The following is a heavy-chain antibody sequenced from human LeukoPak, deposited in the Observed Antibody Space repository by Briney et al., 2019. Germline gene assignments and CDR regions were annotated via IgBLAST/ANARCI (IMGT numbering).Heavy chain of an antibody. D-gene: IGHD3-16*02. CDR1: GYTFTSYY. V-gene: IGHV1-46*01. CDR2: INPSGGST. CDR3: ASASAVNKYYFDY. Sequence: GASVKVSCKASGYTFTSYYMHWVRQAPGQGLEWMGIINPSGGSTSYAQKFQGRVTMTRDTSTSTVYMELSNLRSEDTAVYYCASASAVNKYYFDYWGQGTLVTVSS. J-gene: IGHJ4*02.